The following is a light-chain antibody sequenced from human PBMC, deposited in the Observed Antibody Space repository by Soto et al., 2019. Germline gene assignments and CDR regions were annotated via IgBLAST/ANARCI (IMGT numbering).Light chain of an antibody. J-gene: IGLJ3*02. Sequence: QSALTQPASVSGSPGQSITISCTGTNSDIGGYNYVSWYQQHPGKAPKLIIYEVINRPSGVSNRFTGSKSGSTASLTISGLQAEDEADYYCSSYTSGTTPVVGGGTKLTVL. CDR2: EVI. V-gene: IGLV2-14*01. CDR3: SSYTSGTTPV. CDR1: NSDIGGYNY.